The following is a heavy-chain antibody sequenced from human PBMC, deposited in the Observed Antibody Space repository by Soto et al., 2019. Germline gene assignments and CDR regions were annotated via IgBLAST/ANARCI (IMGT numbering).Heavy chain of an antibody. CDR3: AKASGGSIAACSFDY. D-gene: IGHD6-6*01. J-gene: IGHJ4*02. CDR1: GFTFDDYA. V-gene: IGHV3-9*01. Sequence: PGGSLRLSCAASGFTFDDYAMHWVRQAPGKGLEWVSGISWNSGSIGYADSVKGRFTISRDNAKNSLYLQMNSLRAEDTALYYCAKASGGSIAACSFDYWGQGTLVTVSS. CDR2: ISWNSGSI.